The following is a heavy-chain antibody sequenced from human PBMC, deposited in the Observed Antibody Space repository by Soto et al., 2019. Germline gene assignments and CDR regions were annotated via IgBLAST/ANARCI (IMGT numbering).Heavy chain of an antibody. V-gene: IGHV3-21*04. CDR2: ISSSSSYI. CDR3: AKEPPWYSGSYYYFDY. Sequence: PGGSLRLSCAASGFTFSSYSMNWVRQAPGKGLEWVSSISSSSSYIYYADSVKGRFTISRDNSKNTLYLQMNSLRAEDTAVYYCAKEPPWYSGSYYYFDYWGQGTLVTVS. CDR1: GFTFSSYS. D-gene: IGHD1-26*01. J-gene: IGHJ4*02.